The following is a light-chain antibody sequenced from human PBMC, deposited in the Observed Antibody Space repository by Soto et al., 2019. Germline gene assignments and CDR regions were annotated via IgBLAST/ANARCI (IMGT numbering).Light chain of an antibody. CDR1: QGISSW. CDR2: AAS. J-gene: IGKJ3*01. CDR3: QQANKFPFT. Sequence: DLPLTQSPSSVSASLGDRVTITCRASQGISSWVAWYQQKPGRAPKLLIYAASNLQSGVPSRFSGSGSGTDFTLTISSLQPEDFATYYCQQANKFPFTFGPGTKVDIQ. V-gene: IGKV1-12*01.